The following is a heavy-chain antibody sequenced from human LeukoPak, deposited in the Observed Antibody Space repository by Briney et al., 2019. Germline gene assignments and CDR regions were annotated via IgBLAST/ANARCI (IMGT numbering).Heavy chain of an antibody. CDR3: TRGPATVTASYYYYGMDV. D-gene: IGHD4-17*01. V-gene: IGHV3-13*01. CDR1: GFTFSNYD. Sequence: GGSLRLSCAASGFTFSNYDMHWVRQATGKGLEWVSAIGTAGDTYYPGSVKGRFTISRENAKNSLYLQMNSLRAGDTAVYYCTRGPATVTASYYYYGMDVWGQGTTVTVSS. J-gene: IGHJ6*02. CDR2: IGTAGDT.